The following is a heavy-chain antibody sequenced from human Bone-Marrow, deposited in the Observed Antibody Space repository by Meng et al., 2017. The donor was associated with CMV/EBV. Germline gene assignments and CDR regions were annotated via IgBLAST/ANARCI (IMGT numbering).Heavy chain of an antibody. CDR3: ARPPPPVSGDYYYGMDV. J-gene: IGHJ6*02. CDR1: GGSISSSSYY. D-gene: IGHD3-10*01. CDR2: IYYSGST. Sequence: GSLRLSCTVSGGSISSSSYYWGWIRQPPGKGLEWIGSIYYSGSTYYNPSLKSRVTISVNTSKNQFSLKLSSVTAADAAVYYCARPPPPVSGDYYYGMDVWGQGTTVTVSS. V-gene: IGHV4-39*01.